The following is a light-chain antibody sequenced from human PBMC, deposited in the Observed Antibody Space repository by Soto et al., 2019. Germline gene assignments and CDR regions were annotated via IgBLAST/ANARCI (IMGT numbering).Light chain of an antibody. CDR3: SSYTTSNTRQIV. CDR2: EVS. Sequence: QSVLTQPPSASGSPGQSVTISCTGTSSDVGGYNYVSWYQQHPGKAPKLMIYEVSKRPSGVPDRFSGSKSGNTTSLTVSGLQPVDEADYYCSSYTTSNTRQIVFGTGTKVTVL. CDR1: SSDVGGYNY. V-gene: IGLV2-8*01. J-gene: IGLJ1*01.